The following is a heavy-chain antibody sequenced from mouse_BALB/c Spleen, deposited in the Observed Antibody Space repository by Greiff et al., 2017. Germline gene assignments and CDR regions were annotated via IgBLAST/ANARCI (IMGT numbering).Heavy chain of an antibody. CDR1: GYAFSSSW. J-gene: IGHJ4*01. V-gene: IGHV1-82*01. CDR2: IYPGDGDT. Sequence: VQLQQSGPELVKPGASVKISCKASGYAFSSSWMNWVKQRPGQGLEWIGRIYPGDGDTNYNGKFKGKATLTADKSSSTAYMQLSSLTSVDSAVYFCARWGGSSSYYAMDYWGQGTSVTVSS. CDR3: ARWGGSSSYYAMDY. D-gene: IGHD1-1*01.